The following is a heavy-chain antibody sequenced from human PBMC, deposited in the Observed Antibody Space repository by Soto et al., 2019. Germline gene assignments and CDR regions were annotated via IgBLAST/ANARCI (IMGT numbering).Heavy chain of an antibody. CDR1: GGSISSSNW. Sequence: QVQLQESGPGLVKPSGTLSLTYAVSGGSISSSNWWSWVRQPPGKGLEWIGEIYHSGSTNYNPSLKSRVTISVDTSKNQFSLKLSSVTAADTAVYYCARGATVIGGRWFDPWGQGTLVTVSS. D-gene: IGHD1-26*01. V-gene: IGHV4-4*02. J-gene: IGHJ5*02. CDR3: ARGATVIGGRWFDP. CDR2: IYHSGST.